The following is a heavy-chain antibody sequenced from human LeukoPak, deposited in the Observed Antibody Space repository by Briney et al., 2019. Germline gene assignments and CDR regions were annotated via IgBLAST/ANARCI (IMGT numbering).Heavy chain of an antibody. CDR2: INHSGST. CDR3: ARNRGSTVITDHYYYYYMDV. V-gene: IGHV4-34*01. D-gene: IGHD3-16*01. Sequence: PSETLSLTCAVYGGSFSGYYWSWIRQPPGKGLEWIGEINHSGSTNYNPSLKSRVTISVDTSKNQFSLKLSSVTAADTAVYYCARNRGSTVITDHYYYYYMDVWGKGTTVTVSS. J-gene: IGHJ6*03. CDR1: GGSFSGYY.